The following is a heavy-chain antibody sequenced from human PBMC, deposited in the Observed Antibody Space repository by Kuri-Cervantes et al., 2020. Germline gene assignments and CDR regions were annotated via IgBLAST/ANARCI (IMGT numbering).Heavy chain of an antibody. CDR2: ISSSSSTI. J-gene: IGHJ4*02. D-gene: IGHD3-22*01. CDR1: GFTFSSYS. CDR3: ARDPSYYDSSGYFDY. V-gene: IGHV3-48*01. Sequence: GESLKISCAASGFTFSSYSMNWVRQAPGKGLEWVSYISSSSSTIYYADSVKGRFTISRDNAKNSLYLQMNSLRAEDTAVYYCARDPSYYDSSGYFDYWGQGTLVTVSS.